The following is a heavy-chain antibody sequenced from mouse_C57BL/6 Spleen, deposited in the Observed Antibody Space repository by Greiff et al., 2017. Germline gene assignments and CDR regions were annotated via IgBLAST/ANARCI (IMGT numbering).Heavy chain of an antibody. CDR1: GYSFTGYY. D-gene: IGHD1-1*01. CDR2: INPSTGGT. V-gene: IGHV1-42*01. J-gene: IGHJ4*01. Sequence: EVQLQESGPELVKPGASVKISCKASGYSFTGYYMNWVKQSPEKSLEWIGEINPSTGGTTYNQKFKAKATLTVDKSSSTAYMQLKSLTSEDSAVYYCGLTTVVENDYAMDYWGQGTSVTVSS. CDR3: GLTTVVENDYAMDY.